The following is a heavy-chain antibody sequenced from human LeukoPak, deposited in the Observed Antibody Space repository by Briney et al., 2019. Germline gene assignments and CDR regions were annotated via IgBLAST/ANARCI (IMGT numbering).Heavy chain of an antibody. V-gene: IGHV7-4-1*02. D-gene: IGHD5-18*01. Sequence: GASVKVSCKVSGYTFTSYAMNWVRQAPGQGLEWMGWINTNTGNPTYAQGFTGRFVFSLDTSVSTAYLQISSLKAEDTAVYYCARVASGYSYGYYYGMDVWGQGTTVTVSS. CDR2: INTNTGNP. CDR1: GYTFTSYA. CDR3: ARVASGYSYGYYYGMDV. J-gene: IGHJ6*02.